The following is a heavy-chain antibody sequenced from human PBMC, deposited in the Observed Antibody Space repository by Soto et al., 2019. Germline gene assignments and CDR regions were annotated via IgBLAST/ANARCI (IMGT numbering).Heavy chain of an antibody. CDR3: ARGASHSLKEKYYGMDV. CDR1: GYSFTSYW. CDR2: IDPSDSYT. J-gene: IGHJ6*02. Sequence: GESLKISCKGSGYSFTSYWISWVRQMPGKGLEWMGRIDPSDSYTNYSPSFQGHVTISADKSISTAYLQWSSLKASDTAMYYCARGASHSLKEKYYGMDVWGQGTTVTGSS. D-gene: IGHD2-15*01. V-gene: IGHV5-10-1*01.